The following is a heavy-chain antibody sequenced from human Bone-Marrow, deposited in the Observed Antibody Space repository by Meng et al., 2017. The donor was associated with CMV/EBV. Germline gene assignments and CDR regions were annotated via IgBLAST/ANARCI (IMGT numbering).Heavy chain of an antibody. Sequence: GESLKISCAASGFTVSSNYMSWVRQAPGKGLEWVSVIYSGGSTYYADSVKGRFTISRDNSKNTLYLQMNSLRAEDTAVYYCARDVEGGDILTGYYKGGLDYWGQGTLVTVSS. D-gene: IGHD3-9*01. J-gene: IGHJ4*02. V-gene: IGHV3-66*02. CDR2: IYSGGST. CDR3: ARDVEGGDILTGYYKGGLDY. CDR1: GFTVSSNY.